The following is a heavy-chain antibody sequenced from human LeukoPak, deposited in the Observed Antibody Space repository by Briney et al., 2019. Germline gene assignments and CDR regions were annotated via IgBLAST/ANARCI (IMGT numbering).Heavy chain of an antibody. Sequence: PGGSLRLSCAASGFTFSSYSMNWVRQAPGKGLEWVSSISSSSSYIYYADSVKGRFTISRDNSKNTLYLQMDSLRAEDTALYYCTKEFWSGYQYFDSWGQGTLVTVSS. J-gene: IGHJ4*02. CDR2: ISSSSSYI. CDR1: GFTFSSYS. V-gene: IGHV3-21*01. D-gene: IGHD3-3*01. CDR3: TKEFWSGYQYFDS.